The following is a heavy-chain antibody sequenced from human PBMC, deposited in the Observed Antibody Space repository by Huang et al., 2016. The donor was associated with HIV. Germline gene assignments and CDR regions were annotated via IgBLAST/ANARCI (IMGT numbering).Heavy chain of an antibody. D-gene: IGHD6-19*01. Sequence: QVQLVQSGAEVKKPGASVKVSCKASGYTFTSYDINWVRQAPGQGLGWMGWMNPNSGNTGYAQKFQGRVTMTRNTSISTAYMELSSLRSEDTAVYYCARGPTTGYSSGWYRGNWYFDLWGRGTLVTVSS. J-gene: IGHJ2*01. V-gene: IGHV1-8*02. CDR2: MNPNSGNT. CDR1: GYTFTSYD. CDR3: ARGPTTGYSSGWYRGNWYFDL.